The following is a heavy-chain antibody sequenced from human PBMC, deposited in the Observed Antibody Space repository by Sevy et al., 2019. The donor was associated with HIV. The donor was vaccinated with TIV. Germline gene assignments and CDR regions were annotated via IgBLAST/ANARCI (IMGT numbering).Heavy chain of an antibody. V-gene: IGHV3-11*01. Sequence: GSLRLSCAASGFTFSDYYMSWIRQAPGKGLEWVAYIISSGSTTYYADSVKGRFTISRDNAKNSLYLQMNSLGAEDTAGYHCARDGEVGPIAAAGTGWFDPWGQGTLVTVSS. J-gene: IGHJ5*02. CDR3: ARDGEVGPIAAAGTGWFDP. CDR2: IISSGSTT. CDR1: GFTFSDYY. D-gene: IGHD6-13*01.